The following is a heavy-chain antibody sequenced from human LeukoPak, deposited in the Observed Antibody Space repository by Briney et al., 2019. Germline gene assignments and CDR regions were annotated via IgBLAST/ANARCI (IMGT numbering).Heavy chain of an antibody. D-gene: IGHD3-10*01. CDR1: GYTFTNYA. J-gene: IGHJ4*02. Sequence: ASVKVSCKASGYTFTNYAMQWVRQAPGQRLEWMGWINAGNGNTKYSQKLQGRVTITRDTSASIAYTKLSSLRSEDTAVYYCARDRGVTMVRGVIDSFDYWGQGTLVTVSA. V-gene: IGHV1-3*01. CDR2: INAGNGNT. CDR3: ARDRGVTMVRGVIDSFDY.